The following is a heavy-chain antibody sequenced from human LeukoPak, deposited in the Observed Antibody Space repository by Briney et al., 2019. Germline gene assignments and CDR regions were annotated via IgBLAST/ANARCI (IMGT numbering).Heavy chain of an antibody. CDR2: INHSGST. CDR3: ARGDFWSGYFPGYYYYYMDV. V-gene: IGHV4-34*01. J-gene: IGHJ6*03. Sequence: SETLSLTCAVYGGSFSGYYWSWIRQPPGKGLEWIGEINHSGSTNYNPSLKSRVTISVDTSKNQFSLKLSSVTAADTAVYYCARGDFWSGYFPGYYYYYMDVWGKGTTVTVSS. D-gene: IGHD3-3*01. CDR1: GGSFSGYY.